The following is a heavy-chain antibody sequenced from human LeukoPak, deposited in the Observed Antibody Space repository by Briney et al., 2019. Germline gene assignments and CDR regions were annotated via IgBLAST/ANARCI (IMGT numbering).Heavy chain of an antibody. V-gene: IGHV3-30*18. J-gene: IGHJ6*02. Sequence: PGGSLRLSCAASGFTFSSYGMHWVRQAPGKGLEWVAVISYDGSNKYYADSVKGRFTISRDNSKNTLYLQMNSLRAEDTAVYYCAKDGDYDSSGYYRRYYYYYGMDVWGQGTTVNVSS. CDR2: ISYDGSNK. CDR3: AKDGDYDSSGYYRRYYYYYGMDV. CDR1: GFTFSSYG. D-gene: IGHD3-22*01.